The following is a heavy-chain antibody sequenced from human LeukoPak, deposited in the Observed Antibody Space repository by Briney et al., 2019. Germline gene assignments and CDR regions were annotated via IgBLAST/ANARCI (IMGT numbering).Heavy chain of an antibody. CDR3: AKSIAAAADYGDY. Sequence: GGSLILSCAASGFTFSSYAMSWVRQAPGKGLERVSAISGSGGRTYYADSVKGRFTISRDNSKNTLYLQMNSLRAEDTAVYYCAKSIAAAADYGDYWGQGTLVTVSS. V-gene: IGHV3-23*01. J-gene: IGHJ4*02. CDR2: ISGSGGRT. CDR1: GFTFSSYA. D-gene: IGHD6-13*01.